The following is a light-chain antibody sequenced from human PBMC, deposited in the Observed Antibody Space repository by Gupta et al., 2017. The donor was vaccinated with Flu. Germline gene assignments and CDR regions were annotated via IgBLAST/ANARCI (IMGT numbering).Light chain of an antibody. CDR2: DAS. CDR3: QHRSLCPLT. V-gene: IGKV3-11*01. J-gene: IGKJ4*01. Sequence: EIVLIQSPAILPLSSGETATLSCRASQNVGRQIAWYQQKPGRAPRLIMFDASNRANGVPDRFSGSGSGTDFTLTISDREPEDFAVYYCQHRSLCPLTFGRGTKVDI. CDR1: QNVGRQ.